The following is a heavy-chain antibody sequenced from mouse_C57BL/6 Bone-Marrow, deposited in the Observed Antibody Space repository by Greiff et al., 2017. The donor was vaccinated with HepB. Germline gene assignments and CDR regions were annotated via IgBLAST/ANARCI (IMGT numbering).Heavy chain of an antibody. Sequence: QVQLQQPGAELVKPGASVKLSCKASGYTFTSYWVHWVKQRPGQGLEWIGMIHPNSGSTNYNEKFKSKATLTVDKSSSTAYMQLSSLTSEDSAVYYCASYDGYSFDYWGQGTTLTVSS. V-gene: IGHV1-64*01. CDR2: IHPNSGST. J-gene: IGHJ2*01. CDR3: ASYDGYSFDY. D-gene: IGHD2-3*01. CDR1: GYTFTSYW.